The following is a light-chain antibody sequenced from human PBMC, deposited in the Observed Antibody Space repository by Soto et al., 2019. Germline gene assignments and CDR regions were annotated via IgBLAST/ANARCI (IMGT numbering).Light chain of an antibody. CDR2: DVS. V-gene: IGLV2-11*01. J-gene: IGLJ2*01. CDR1: SSDIGGYNY. CDR3: CSYGGSYTLV. Sequence: QSALTQPRSVSGSPGQSDTISCTGTSSDIGGYNYVSWYQQYSGKAPKVMIYDVSKRPSGVPDRFSGSKSGNTASLTISGLQADDEADYYCCSYGGSYTLVFGGGTKLTVL.